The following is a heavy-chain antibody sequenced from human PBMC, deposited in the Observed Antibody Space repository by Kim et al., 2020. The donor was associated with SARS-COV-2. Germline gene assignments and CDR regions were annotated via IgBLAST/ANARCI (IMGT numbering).Heavy chain of an antibody. D-gene: IGHD1-26*01. Sequence: YSPSFQGQVTISADTSTSTAYLQWSSLEASDTAMYCCARRSGDYYYGMDVWGQGTTVTVSS. V-gene: IGHV5-51*01. CDR3: ARRSGDYYYGMDV. J-gene: IGHJ6*02.